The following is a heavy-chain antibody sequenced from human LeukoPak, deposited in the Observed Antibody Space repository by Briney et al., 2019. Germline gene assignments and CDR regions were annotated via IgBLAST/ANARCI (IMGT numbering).Heavy chain of an antibody. CDR3: ASPSSSSLGAFDY. CDR1: GGTFSSYA. J-gene: IGHJ4*02. D-gene: IGHD6-6*01. CDR2: IIPIFGTA. V-gene: IGHV1-69*05. Sequence: SVKVSCKASGGTFSSYAISWVRQAPGQGLEWMGGIIPIFGTANYAQKFQGRVTITTDESTSTAYMELSSLRSEETAVYYCASPSSSSLGAFDYWGQGTLVTVSS.